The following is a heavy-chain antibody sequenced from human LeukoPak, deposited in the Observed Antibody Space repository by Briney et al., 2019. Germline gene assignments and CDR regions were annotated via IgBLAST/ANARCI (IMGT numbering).Heavy chain of an antibody. V-gene: IGHV1-58*01. D-gene: IGHD6-19*01. J-gene: IGHJ6*02. CDR3: ARARLHSSGWFGEVDV. Sequence: ASVTVSCTASGFTFTSSAVQWVRQARGQRLEWIGWIVVGSGNTNYAQKFQGRVTITADESTSTAYMELSSLRSEDTAVYYCARARLHSSGWFGEVDVWGQGTTVTVSS. CDR2: IVVGSGNT. CDR1: GFTFTSSA.